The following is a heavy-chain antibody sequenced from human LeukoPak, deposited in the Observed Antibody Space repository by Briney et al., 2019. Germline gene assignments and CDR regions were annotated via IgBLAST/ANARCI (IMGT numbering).Heavy chain of an antibody. D-gene: IGHD1-1*01. CDR1: GGSISSGGYY. V-gene: IGHV4-31*03. Sequence: SQTLSLTCTVSGGSISSGGYYWSWIRQHPEKGLEWIGYIYYSGSTYYNPSLKSRVTISVDTSKNQFSLKLSSVTAADTAVYYCARDKARYRNWFDPWGQGTLVTVSS. CDR2: IYYSGST. J-gene: IGHJ5*02. CDR3: ARDKARYRNWFDP.